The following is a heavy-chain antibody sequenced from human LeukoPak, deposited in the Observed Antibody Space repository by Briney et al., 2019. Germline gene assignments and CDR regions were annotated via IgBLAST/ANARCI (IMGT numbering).Heavy chain of an antibody. J-gene: IGHJ4*02. D-gene: IGHD3-22*01. CDR1: GYTFTGYY. CDR3: ARSPISYYYDSSGYSDY. Sequence: ASVKVSCKASGYTFTGYYMHWVRQAPGQGLEWMGWINPNSGGTNYAQKFQGRVTMTRDTSISTAYMELRRLRSDDTAVYYCARSPISYYYDSSGYSDYWGQGTLVTVSS. CDR2: INPNSGGT. V-gene: IGHV1-2*02.